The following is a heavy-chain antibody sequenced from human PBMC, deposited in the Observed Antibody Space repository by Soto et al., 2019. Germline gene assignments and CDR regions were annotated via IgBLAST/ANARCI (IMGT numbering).Heavy chain of an antibody. CDR2: ISGSGGST. CDR1: GFTFSSYA. Sequence: PGGSLRLSCAASGFTFSSYAMSWVRQAPGKGLEWVSAISGSGGSTYYADSVKGRFTISRDNSKNTLYLQMNSLRAEDTAVYYCAKDGAYSSSWYGPPDYYFDYWGQGTLVTVSS. CDR3: AKDGAYSSSWYGPPDYYFDY. D-gene: IGHD6-13*01. J-gene: IGHJ4*02. V-gene: IGHV3-23*01.